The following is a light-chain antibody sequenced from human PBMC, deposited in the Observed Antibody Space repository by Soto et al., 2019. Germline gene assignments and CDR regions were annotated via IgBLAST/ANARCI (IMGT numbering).Light chain of an antibody. CDR2: DAC. Sequence: EIVLTQSPDTLSLSPGEIATLSCRASQSVRSSLAWYQQKPGQAPRLLIYDACNRATGIPARFSGSGSGTDFTLTISSLEPEDFAVYYCQQRSNWPPEVTFGPGTKVDIK. CDR1: QSVRSS. V-gene: IGKV3-11*01. J-gene: IGKJ3*01. CDR3: QQRSNWPPEVT.